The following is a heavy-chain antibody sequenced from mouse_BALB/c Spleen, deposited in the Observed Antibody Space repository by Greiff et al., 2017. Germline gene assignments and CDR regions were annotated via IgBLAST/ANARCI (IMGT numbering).Heavy chain of an antibody. J-gene: IGHJ1*01. Sequence: QVQLQQSGPGLVQPSQSLSITCTVSGFSLTSYGVHWVRQSPGKGLEWLGGIWSGGSTDYNAAFISRLSISKDNSKSQVFFKMNSLQANDTAIYYAASLRLRGYFDVWGAGTTVTVSS. CDR3: ASLRLRGYFDV. D-gene: IGHD1-2*01. V-gene: IGHV2-2*02. CDR2: IWSGGST. CDR1: GFSLTSYG.